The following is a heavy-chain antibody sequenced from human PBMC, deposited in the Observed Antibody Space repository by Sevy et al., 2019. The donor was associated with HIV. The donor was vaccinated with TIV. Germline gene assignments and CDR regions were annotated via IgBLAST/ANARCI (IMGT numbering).Heavy chain of an antibody. CDR3: AREGCTQPHDY. Sequence: GGSLRLSCAASGFTFSIYTMSWGRQAPGKGLEWVSTFCFGGSKIYYADSVKGRFTISRDNSRNTVYLQMNSLRADDTAVYYCAREGCTQPHDYWGQGTLVTVSS. J-gene: IGHJ4*02. CDR2: FCFGGSKI. V-gene: IGHV3-23*01. CDR1: GFTFSIYT. D-gene: IGHD2-8*01.